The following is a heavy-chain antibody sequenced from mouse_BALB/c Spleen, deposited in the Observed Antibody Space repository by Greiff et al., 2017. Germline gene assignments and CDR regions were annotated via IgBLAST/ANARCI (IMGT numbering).Heavy chain of an antibody. J-gene: IGHJ3*01. Sequence: EVQLQQSGPGLVKPSQSLSLTCSVTGYSITSGYYWNWIRQFPGNKLEWMGYISYDGSNNYNPSLKNRISITRDTSKNQFFLKLNSVTTEDTATYYCARYYDDFAYWGQGTLVTVSA. D-gene: IGHD2-4*01. CDR2: ISYDGSN. CDR3: ARYYDDFAY. V-gene: IGHV3-6*02. CDR1: GYSITSGYY.